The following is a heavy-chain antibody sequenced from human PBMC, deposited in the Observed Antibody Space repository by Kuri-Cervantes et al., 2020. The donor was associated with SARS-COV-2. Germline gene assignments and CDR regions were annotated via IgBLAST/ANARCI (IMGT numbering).Heavy chain of an antibody. Sequence: GGSLRLSCAASGFSVSSYEMNWFRQAPGKGLEWVSSISLSGTTIYYTGSVEGRFTISRDNSKKILYLQMNSLRADDTALYYCTKPGRGWLLRYYFDSWGQGSQVTVSS. CDR2: ISLSGTTI. V-gene: IGHV3-48*03. CDR1: GFSVSSYE. D-gene: IGHD3-16*01. CDR3: TKPGRGWLLRYYFDS. J-gene: IGHJ4*02.